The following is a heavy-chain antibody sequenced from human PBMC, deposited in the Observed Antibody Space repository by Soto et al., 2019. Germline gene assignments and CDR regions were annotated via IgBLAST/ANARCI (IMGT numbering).Heavy chain of an antibody. CDR3: ARGRGWASVYVDWFDP. V-gene: IGHV1-2*04. J-gene: IGHJ5*02. CDR1: GYTFTGYY. Sequence: ASVKVSCKASGYTFTGYYMHWVRQAPGQGLEWMGWINPNSGGTNYAQKFQGWVTMTRDTAISTAYMELSRLRSDDTAVYSCARGRGWASVYVDWFDPWGQGTLVTVSS. CDR2: INPNSGGT. D-gene: IGHD6-19*01.